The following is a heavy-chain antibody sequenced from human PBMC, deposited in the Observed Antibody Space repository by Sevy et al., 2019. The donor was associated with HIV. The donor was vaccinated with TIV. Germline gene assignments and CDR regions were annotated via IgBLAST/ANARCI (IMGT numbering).Heavy chain of an antibody. D-gene: IGHD3-22*01. CDR1: GFTFSSYA. CDR3: AKDPPTHNYYGSSGYFDN. J-gene: IGHJ5*02. V-gene: IGHV3-23*01. CDR2: ISESGGNT. Sequence: GGSLRLSCAASGFTFSSYAMSWVRQAPEKGLEWVSVISESGGNTYYADSVKGRFTISRDNSRNTLYLQMNSLRAEDTAVYYCAKDPPTHNYYGSSGYFDNWGQGTLVTVSS.